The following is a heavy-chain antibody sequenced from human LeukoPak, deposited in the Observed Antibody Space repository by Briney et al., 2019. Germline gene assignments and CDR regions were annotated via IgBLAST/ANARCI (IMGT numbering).Heavy chain of an antibody. D-gene: IGHD3-10*01. Sequence: SETLSLTCSVSGDSISNFYWSWIRQPPGKGLEWIGYIDYSGSTSYNPSLKSRVTISVDTSKNQFSLKLSSVTAADTAVYYCARLPARRVGGYYQDQYMDVWGKGTTVTVSS. CDR1: GDSISNFY. CDR2: IDYSGST. CDR3: ARLPARRVGGYYQDQYMDV. V-gene: IGHV4-59*12. J-gene: IGHJ6*03.